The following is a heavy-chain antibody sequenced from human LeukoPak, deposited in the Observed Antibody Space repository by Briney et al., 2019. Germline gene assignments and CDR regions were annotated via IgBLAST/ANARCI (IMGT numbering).Heavy chain of an antibody. J-gene: IGHJ6*03. CDR2: IYYSGST. D-gene: IGHD3-16*01. CDR3: ARQGADYFYYYVDV. V-gene: IGHV4-39*01. Sequence: ASETLSLTCSVSGGSISSNSFYWDWIRQPPGKGLEWIGSIYYSGSTFYSSSLESRVSLSVDMSKNQFSLKLTSVTAADTAVYYCARQGADYFYYYVDVWGEGTTVAVSS. CDR1: GGSISSNSFY.